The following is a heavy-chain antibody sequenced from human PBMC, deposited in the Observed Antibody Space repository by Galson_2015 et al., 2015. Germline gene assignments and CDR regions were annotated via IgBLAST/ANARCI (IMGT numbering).Heavy chain of an antibody. J-gene: IGHJ4*02. Sequence: CTVSGGSVGSGNWWSWVRQPPGKGLEWIAEIYHNGNTNYNPSLKSRVTILMDKSSNQLSLNLNSVTAEDTAVYYCGRNGAFALDFWGQGILVTVSS. CDR3: GRNGAFALDF. D-gene: IGHD2-8*01. V-gene: IGHV4-4*02. CDR2: IYHNGNT. CDR1: GGSVGSGNW.